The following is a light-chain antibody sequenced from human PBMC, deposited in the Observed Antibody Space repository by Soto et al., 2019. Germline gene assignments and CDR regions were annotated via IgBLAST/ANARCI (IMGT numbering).Light chain of an antibody. CDR1: SSDVGGYNY. CDR2: EVT. J-gene: IGLJ1*01. CDR3: SSYTSRSTLV. Sequence: QSALTQPASGCGSPGQSITISCTGTSSDVGGYNYVSWYQQHPGKAPKLMIYEVTNRPSGVSNRFSGSKSGNTASLTISGLQAEDEADYYCSSYTSRSTLVFGTGTKVTVL. V-gene: IGLV2-14*01.